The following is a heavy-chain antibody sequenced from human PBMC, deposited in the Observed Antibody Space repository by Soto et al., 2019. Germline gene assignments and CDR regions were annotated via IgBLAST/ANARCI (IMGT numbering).Heavy chain of an antibody. CDR3: ARGVSSSWYSKTQNWFDP. J-gene: IGHJ5*02. CDR2: MNPNSGNT. D-gene: IGHD6-13*01. CDR1: GYPFTSYD. V-gene: IGHV1-8*01. Sequence: GSVKVSCKASGYPFTSYDINWVRQATGQGLEWMGWMNPNSGNTGYSQKFQGRVTMTRNTSISTAYMELSRLRSEDTAVYYCARGVSSSWYSKTQNWFDPWGQGTLVTVSS.